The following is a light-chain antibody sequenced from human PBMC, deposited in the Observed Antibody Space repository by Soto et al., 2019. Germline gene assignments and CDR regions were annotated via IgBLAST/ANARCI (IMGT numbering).Light chain of an antibody. CDR3: QQYDDYWT. V-gene: IGKV1-5*03. CDR2: KAS. J-gene: IGKJ1*01. CDR1: QSISTW. Sequence: DIQMTQSPSTLSASVGDRVTITCRASQSISTWLAWYQQKPGKAPKLLIYKASSLESGVPSRFSGSGSGTEFTLTISSLQPDASATYYCQQYDDYWTFGQGTKVEIK.